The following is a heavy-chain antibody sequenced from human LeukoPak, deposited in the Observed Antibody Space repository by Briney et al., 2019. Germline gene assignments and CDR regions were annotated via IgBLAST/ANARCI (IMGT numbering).Heavy chain of an antibody. CDR1: GYTFTGYY. CDR2: INPNTGVT. J-gene: IGHJ4*02. CDR3: ARVPGTGELGEFDY. Sequence: ASVKVSCKASGYTFTGYYMHWVRQAPGQGLEWMGWINPNTGVTNYAQKFQGRVTMTRDTSISTAYMELSRLRSDDTAVYYCARVPGTGELGEFDYWGQGTLVTVSS. D-gene: IGHD1-26*01. V-gene: IGHV1-2*02.